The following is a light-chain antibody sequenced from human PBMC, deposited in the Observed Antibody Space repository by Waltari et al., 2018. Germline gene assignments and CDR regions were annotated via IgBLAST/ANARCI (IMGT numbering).Light chain of an antibody. CDR3: QQYNSYSPT. CDR1: QSISSW. V-gene: IGKV1-5*01. Sequence: DIQMTQSPSTLSASVGDRVTITCRASQSISSWSAWYQQKPGKATKLLIYDASSLERGVPSRFSGSGSGTEFTLTISSLQPDDFATYYCQQYNSYSPTFGQGTKVEIK. CDR2: DAS. J-gene: IGKJ1*01.